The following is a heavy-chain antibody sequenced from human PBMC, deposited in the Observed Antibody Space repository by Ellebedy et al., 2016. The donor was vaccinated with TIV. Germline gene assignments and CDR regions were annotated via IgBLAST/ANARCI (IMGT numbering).Heavy chain of an antibody. CDR1: GYTFTSYY. CDR2: INPSGGST. D-gene: IGHD2-21*02. J-gene: IGHJ3*02. V-gene: IGHV1-46*01. CDR3: AKDLSPYCGGDCSPVAFDI. Sequence: ASVKVSXXASGYTFTSYYMHWVRQAPGQGLEWMGIINPSGGSTSYAQKFQGRVTMTRDTSTSTVYMELSSLRSEDTAVYYCAKDLSPYCGGDCSPVAFDIWGQGTMVTVSS.